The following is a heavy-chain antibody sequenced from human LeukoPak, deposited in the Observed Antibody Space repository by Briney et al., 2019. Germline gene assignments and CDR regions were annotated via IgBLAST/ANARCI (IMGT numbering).Heavy chain of an antibody. CDR2: ISYDGSNK. CDR3: ARAPSSSGWSERFDY. Sequence: GRSLRLPCAASGFTFSSYAMHWVRQAPGKGLEWVAVISYDGSNKYYADSVKGRFTISRDNSKNTLYLQMNSLRAEDTAVYYCARAPSSSGWSERFDYWGQGTLVTVSS. CDR1: GFTFSSYA. J-gene: IGHJ4*02. D-gene: IGHD6-19*01. V-gene: IGHV3-30*04.